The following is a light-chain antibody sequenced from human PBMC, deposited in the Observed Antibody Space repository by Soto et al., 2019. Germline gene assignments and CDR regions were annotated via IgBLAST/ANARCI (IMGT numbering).Light chain of an antibody. CDR2: DVS. V-gene: IGLV2-14*01. Sequence: QSVLTQPASVSGSPGQSITISCTGTSSDVGGYNYVSWYQQHPGKAPKLMIYDVSNRPSGVSNRFCGSKSGNTASLTISGLQAEDEADYYCSSYTSSSTLLFGTGTKVTVL. CDR3: SSYTSSSTLL. CDR1: SSDVGGYNY. J-gene: IGLJ1*01.